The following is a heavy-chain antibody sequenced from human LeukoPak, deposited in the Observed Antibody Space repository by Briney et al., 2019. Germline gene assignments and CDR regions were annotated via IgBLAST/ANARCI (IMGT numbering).Heavy chain of an antibody. D-gene: IGHD6-13*01. J-gene: IGHJ4*02. CDR3: ARGESSSWYPSY. V-gene: IGHV4-59*01. Sequence: SETLSLTCTVSGGSISSYYWSWIRQPPGKGLEWIGYIYYSGSTNYNPSLKSRVTISVDTSKNQFSLKLSSVTAADTAVYYCARGESSSWYPSYWGQGTLVTVSS. CDR2: IYYSGST. CDR1: GGSISSYY.